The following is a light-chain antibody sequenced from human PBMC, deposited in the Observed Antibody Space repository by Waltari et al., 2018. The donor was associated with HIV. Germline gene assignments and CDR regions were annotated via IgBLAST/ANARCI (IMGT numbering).Light chain of an antibody. CDR3: AAWDDSLSGHVV. Sequence: QSVLTQPPSASGTPGQRVTISCSGSSSNLGSNYVYWSQQLPGTAPKLLIYRSNQRPAGVAGRFSGSKSGTSASLASSGLRSEDEADYYCAAWDDSLSGHVVFGGGTKLTVL. J-gene: IGLJ2*01. CDR2: RSN. V-gene: IGLV1-47*01. CDR1: SSNLGSNY.